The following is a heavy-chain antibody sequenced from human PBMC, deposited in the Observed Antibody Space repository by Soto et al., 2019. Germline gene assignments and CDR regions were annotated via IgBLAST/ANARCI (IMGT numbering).Heavy chain of an antibody. CDR3: AREMKGYDSSGYSPRFDY. Sequence: QVQLQESGPGLVKPSQTLSLTCTVSGGSISSGGYYWSWIRQHPGKGLEWIGYIYYSGSTYYNPYLKRRVTISVDTSKNQFSLKLSSVTAADTAVYYCAREMKGYDSSGYSPRFDYWGQGTLVTVSS. CDR1: GGSISSGGYY. J-gene: IGHJ4*02. D-gene: IGHD3-22*01. V-gene: IGHV4-31*03. CDR2: IYYSGST.